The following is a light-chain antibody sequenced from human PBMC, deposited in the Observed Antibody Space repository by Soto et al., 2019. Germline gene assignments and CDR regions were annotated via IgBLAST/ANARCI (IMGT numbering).Light chain of an antibody. J-gene: IGLJ1*01. CDR1: SSNIGGNT. Sequence: QSVLTQPPSASETPGQRVTISCSGSSSNIGGNTVNWYQQLPGTAPKLLIYSNNQRPSGVPARFSASKSGTSASLAISGLQSEDEADYYCAAWDDRLNGYVFGTGTKVTVL. CDR3: AAWDDRLNGYV. CDR2: SNN. V-gene: IGLV1-44*01.